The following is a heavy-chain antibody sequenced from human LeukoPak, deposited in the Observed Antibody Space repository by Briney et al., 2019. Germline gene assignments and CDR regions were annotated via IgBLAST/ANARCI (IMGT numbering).Heavy chain of an antibody. Sequence: SETLSLTCVVHGGSLSGSFWSWIRQPPGKGLEWIGEIKHSGGTNYNVSLKSRLTMSLDTSKNQFSLRLTSVSAADTAVYYCARAGGSYPPLFDYWGQGTLVTVSS. V-gene: IGHV4-34*01. J-gene: IGHJ4*02. CDR2: IKHSGGT. CDR1: GGSLSGSF. D-gene: IGHD1-26*01. CDR3: ARAGGSYPPLFDY.